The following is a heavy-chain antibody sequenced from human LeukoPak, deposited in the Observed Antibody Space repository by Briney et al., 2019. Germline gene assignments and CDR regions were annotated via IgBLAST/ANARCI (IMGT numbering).Heavy chain of an antibody. CDR3: ARATRYYYDSSGYYPFDY. CDR1: GGTFSSYA. V-gene: IGHV1-18*01. CDR2: ISAYNGNT. Sequence: ASVKVSCKASGGTFSSYAISWVRQAPGQGLEWMGWISAYNGNTNYAQKLQGRVTMTTDTSTSTAYMELRSLRSDDTAVYYCARATRYYYDSSGYYPFDYWGQGTLVTVSS. J-gene: IGHJ4*02. D-gene: IGHD3-22*01.